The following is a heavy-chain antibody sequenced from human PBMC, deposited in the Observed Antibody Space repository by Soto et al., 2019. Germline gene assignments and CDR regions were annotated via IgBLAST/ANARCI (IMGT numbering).Heavy chain of an antibody. CDR1: GFTFSSYA. CDR3: VKEWSYASTREKCGLVDY. V-gene: IGHV3-23*01. D-gene: IGHD2-2*01. CDR2: ISSSGGST. Sequence: EVQLLKSGGGLAQPGGSLRLSCAASGFTFSSYAMTWVRQAPGKGLEWVSTISSSGGSTYYADSVEGRFTISRDNSRNALYLQMNSPRAEDTAVYYCVKEWSYASTREKCGLVDYWGQGTLVTVSS. J-gene: IGHJ4*02.